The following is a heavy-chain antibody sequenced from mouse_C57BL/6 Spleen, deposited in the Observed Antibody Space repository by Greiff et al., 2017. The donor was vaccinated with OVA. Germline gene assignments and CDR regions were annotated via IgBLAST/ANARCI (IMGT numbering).Heavy chain of an antibody. D-gene: IGHD4-1*01. CDR2: ISNGGGST. CDR3: ARQGLGGYYFDY. J-gene: IGHJ2*01. CDR1: GFTFSDYY. Sequence: EVKLVESGGGLVQPGGSLKLSCAASGFTFSDYYMYWVRQTPEKRLEWVAYISNGGGSTYYPDTVKGRFTISRDNAKNTLYLQMSRLKSEDTAMYYCARQGLGGYYFDYWGQGTTLTVSS. V-gene: IGHV5-12*01.